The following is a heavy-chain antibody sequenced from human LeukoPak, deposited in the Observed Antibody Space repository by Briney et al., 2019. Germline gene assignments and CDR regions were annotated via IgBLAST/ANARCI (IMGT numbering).Heavy chain of an antibody. CDR2: INPNSGGT. CDR3: ARATVAGTDYYYGMDV. J-gene: IGHJ6*02. CDR1: GYTFTGYY. D-gene: IGHD6-19*01. Sequence: ASVKVSFKASGYTFTGYYMHWVRQAPGQGLEWMGWINPNSGGTNYAQKFQGRVTMTRDTSISTAYMELSRLRSEDTAVYYCARATVAGTDYYYGMDVWGQGTTVTVSS. V-gene: IGHV1-2*02.